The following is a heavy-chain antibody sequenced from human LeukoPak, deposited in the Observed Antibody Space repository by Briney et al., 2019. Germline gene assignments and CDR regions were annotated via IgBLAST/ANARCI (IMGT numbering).Heavy chain of an antibody. CDR2: INHSGST. Sequence: SETLSLTCAVYGGSFSGYYWSWIRQPPGKGLEWIGEINHSGSTNYNPSLKSRVTISVDTSKNQFSLKLSSVTAADTAVYYCARDFRWGATTVVTGSAFDIWGQGTMVTVSS. CDR3: ARDFRWGATTVVTGSAFDI. J-gene: IGHJ3*02. V-gene: IGHV4-34*01. D-gene: IGHD4-23*01. CDR1: GGSFSGYY.